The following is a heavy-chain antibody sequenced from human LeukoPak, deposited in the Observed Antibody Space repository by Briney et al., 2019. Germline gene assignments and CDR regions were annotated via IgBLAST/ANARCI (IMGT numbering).Heavy chain of an antibody. V-gene: IGHV4-59*11. J-gene: IGHJ6*03. Sequence: SETLSLTCTVSGGSISSHYWSWIRQPPGKGLEWIGYIYYSGSTNYNPSLKSRVTISVDTSKNQFSLKLSSVTAADTAVYYCARGLNSSGYYRKIYYYYMDVWGKGTTVTVSS. CDR3: ARGLNSSGYYRKIYYYYMDV. CDR2: IYYSGST. D-gene: IGHD3-22*01. CDR1: GGSISSHY.